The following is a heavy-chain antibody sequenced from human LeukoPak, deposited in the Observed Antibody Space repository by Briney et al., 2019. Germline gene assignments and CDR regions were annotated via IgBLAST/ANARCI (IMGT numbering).Heavy chain of an antibody. CDR3: ARRLRYFDWLLYDLDWFDP. CDR2: IKQDGSEK. V-gene: IGHV3-7*03. D-gene: IGHD3-9*01. J-gene: IGHJ5*02. CDR1: GFTFSSYW. Sequence: GGSLRLSCAASGFTFSSYWMSWVRQAPGKGLEWVANIKQDGSEKYYVDSVKGRFTISRDNAKNSLYLQMNSLRAEDTAVHYCARRLRYFDWLLYDLDWFDPWGQGTLVTVSS.